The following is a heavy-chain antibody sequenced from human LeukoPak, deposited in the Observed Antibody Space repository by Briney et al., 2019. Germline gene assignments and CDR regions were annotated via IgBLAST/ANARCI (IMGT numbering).Heavy chain of an antibody. J-gene: IGHJ4*02. Sequence: SETLSLICTVYGGSISSSSYYWGWIRQPPGKGLDWIGAISYSGSTYYNPSLRSRVTISVDTSKNQFSLKLSSVTAADTGLFYCARQRYTYGLMFGFWGQGMLVTVSS. D-gene: IGHD5-18*01. V-gene: IGHV4-39*01. CDR2: ISYSGST. CDR3: ARQRYTYGLMFGF. CDR1: GGSISSSSYY.